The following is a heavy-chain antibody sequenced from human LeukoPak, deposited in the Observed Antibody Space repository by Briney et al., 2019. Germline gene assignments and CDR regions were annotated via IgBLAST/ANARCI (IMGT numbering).Heavy chain of an antibody. J-gene: IGHJ5*02. CDR1: GFPFSSFG. CDR3: ARDGSGWSNWFDP. CDR2: ISTSSSYI. D-gene: IGHD6-19*01. V-gene: IGHV3-21*01. Sequence: PGGSLRLSCAASGFPFSSFGLNWVRQAPGKGLEWVSSISTSSSYIYYADSVKGRFTISRDNAKNSLFLQMNSLRAEDTAVYYCARDGSGWSNWFDPWGQGTLVTVSS.